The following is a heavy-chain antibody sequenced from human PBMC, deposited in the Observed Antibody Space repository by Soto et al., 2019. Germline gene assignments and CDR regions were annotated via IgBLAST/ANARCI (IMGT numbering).Heavy chain of an antibody. V-gene: IGHV5-51*01. J-gene: IGHJ5*02. CDR1: GYRFTSYC. CDR2: IFPSDSDT. CDR3: ARKDKSGYFNWFDP. D-gene: IGHD3-22*01. Sequence: PGESLKISCRTSGYRFTSYCIAWVRQRPGKGLEWMGIIFPSDSDTRYSPSFQGQVTISADRSTSTVFLQWASLKASDTAVYFCARKDKSGYFNWFDPWGQGTLVTVSS.